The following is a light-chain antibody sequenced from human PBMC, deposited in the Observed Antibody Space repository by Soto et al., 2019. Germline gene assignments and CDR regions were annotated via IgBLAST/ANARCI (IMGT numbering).Light chain of an antibody. CDR3: LQHSTYPLT. CDR2: GAS. CDR1: QTISSSF. Sequence: PGERVTLSCRASQTISSSFLTCYQQNPGQAPRLVICGASTRATSLPAWFNGSGSGTDFTLTISSLQPEDSATFYCLQHSTYPLTFGQGTKVEIK. J-gene: IGKJ1*01. V-gene: IGKV3D-7*01.